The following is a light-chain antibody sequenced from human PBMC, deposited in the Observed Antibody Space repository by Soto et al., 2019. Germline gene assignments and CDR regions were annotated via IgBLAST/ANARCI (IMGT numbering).Light chain of an antibody. CDR1: QSVSSSY. CDR2: GAS. J-gene: IGKJ4*01. V-gene: IGKV3-20*01. CDR3: RQYGSSPT. Sequence: EIVLTQSPGTLSLSPGERATLSCRASQSVSSSYLAWYQQKPGQAPRLLIYGASSRATGIPDRFSGSGSGTDFTLTISRLEPEDFAVYYCRQYGSSPTFGGGTNVEIK.